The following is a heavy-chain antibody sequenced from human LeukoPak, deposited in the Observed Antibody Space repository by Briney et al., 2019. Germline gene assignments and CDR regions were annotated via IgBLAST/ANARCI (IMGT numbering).Heavy chain of an antibody. CDR3: ARHFYWCDF. J-gene: IGHJ5*01. CDR1: GFTFSSYW. Sequence: PGGSLRLSCAASGFTFSSYWMTWVRQAPGKGLEWVANIKEDGNEIYYVDSVKGRFTISRDNAKNSLYLQMSSLRAEDTAMYYCARHFYWCDFWGRGTLVTVSP. D-gene: IGHD3-3*02. V-gene: IGHV3-7*01. CDR2: IKEDGNEI.